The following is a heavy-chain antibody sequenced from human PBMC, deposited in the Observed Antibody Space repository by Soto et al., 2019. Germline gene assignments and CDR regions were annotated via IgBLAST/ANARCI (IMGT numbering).Heavy chain of an antibody. D-gene: IGHD6-19*01. Sequence: QVQLVESGGGVVQPGRSLRLSCAASGFTFSRYGMHWLRQTPGKGLEWVAVVSYDGETKFYLDSVKGRFTISRDNSENTLYLQLNSLRVEDTAVYSCAKETIELAGPNYFDYWGQGTLVTVSS. CDR3: AKETIELAGPNYFDY. V-gene: IGHV3-30*18. J-gene: IGHJ4*02. CDR2: VSYDGETK. CDR1: GFTFSRYG.